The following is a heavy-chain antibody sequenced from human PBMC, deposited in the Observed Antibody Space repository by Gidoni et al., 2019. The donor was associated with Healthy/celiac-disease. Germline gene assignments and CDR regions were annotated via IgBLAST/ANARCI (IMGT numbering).Heavy chain of an antibody. CDR1: GITFSSFA. CDR2: ISYDGSNK. Sequence: QVQLVESGGGVVLPGRSLRLSCVASGITFSSFAMHWVRQAPGKGLEWVAVISYDGSNKYYTDSVKGRFTISRDNSKNTLYLQMNSLRAEDTAVYYCARVGYYDFWSGYLGAFDIWGQGTMVTVSS. J-gene: IGHJ3*02. D-gene: IGHD3-3*01. CDR3: ARVGYYDFWSGYLGAFDI. V-gene: IGHV3-30-3*01.